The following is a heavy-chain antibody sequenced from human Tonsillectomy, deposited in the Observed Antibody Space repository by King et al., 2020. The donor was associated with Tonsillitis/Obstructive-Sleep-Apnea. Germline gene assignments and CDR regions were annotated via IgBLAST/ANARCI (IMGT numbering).Heavy chain of an antibody. D-gene: IGHD2-15*01. Sequence: TLKESGPTLVKPTQTLTLTCTFSGFSLSTSGVGVGWIRQPPGKALEWLALIYWDDDKRYSPSLKSRLTITKDTSKNQVVLTMTNMDPVDTATYYCANAPPLRGESCSGGSCYSISWFDPWGQGTLVTVSS. CDR3: ANAPPLRGESCSGGSCYSISWFDP. CDR1: GFSLSTSGVG. V-gene: IGHV2-5*02. J-gene: IGHJ5*02. CDR2: IYWDDDK.